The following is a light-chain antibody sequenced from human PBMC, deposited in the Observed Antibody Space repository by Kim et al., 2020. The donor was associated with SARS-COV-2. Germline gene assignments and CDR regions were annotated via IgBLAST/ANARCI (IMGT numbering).Light chain of an antibody. CDR2: GNS. Sequence: RVTISCTGRSSNIGAGYDVHWYQQLPGTAHKLLIYGNSNRPSGVPDRFSGSKSGTSASLAITGLQAEDEADYYCQSYDSSLSGSVFGGGTQLTVL. CDR1: SSNIGAGYD. CDR3: QSYDSSLSGSV. J-gene: IGLJ3*02. V-gene: IGLV1-40*01.